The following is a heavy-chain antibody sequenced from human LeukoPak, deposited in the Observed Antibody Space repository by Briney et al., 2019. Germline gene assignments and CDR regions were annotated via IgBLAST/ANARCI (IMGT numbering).Heavy chain of an antibody. CDR2: ISHNGNT. CDR1: GFTFSHYA. Sequence: GGSLRLSCATSGFTFSHYAIHWIRQAPGKGLEWVAVISHNGNTNYADSVKGRFAMSRDNSNNTAFLEMSGMSAEDTAVYYCSGGKTWGQGTLVTVSS. D-gene: IGHD1-14*01. J-gene: IGHJ5*02. CDR3: SGGKT. V-gene: IGHV3-30*09.